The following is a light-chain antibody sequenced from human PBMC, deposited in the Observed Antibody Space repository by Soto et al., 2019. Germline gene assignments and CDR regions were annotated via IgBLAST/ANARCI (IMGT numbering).Light chain of an antibody. CDR3: CSYARGSTYV. V-gene: IGLV2-14*01. CDR2: GVS. CDR1: ATDIDAYNY. J-gene: IGLJ1*01. Sequence: QSVLTQPASVSGSPGQSITISCTGTATDIDAYNYVSWYLQYPGKAPKLLIYGVSNRPSGASDRFSGSKSDNTASLTISGLQAEDEGDYYCCSYARGSTYVFGTGTKVNVL.